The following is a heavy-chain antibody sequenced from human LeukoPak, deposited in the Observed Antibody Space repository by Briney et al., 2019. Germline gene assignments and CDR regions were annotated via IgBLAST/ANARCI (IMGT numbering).Heavy chain of an antibody. V-gene: IGHV3-23*01. CDR3: AELGITMIGGV. CDR2: ISGSGGST. D-gene: IGHD3-10*02. CDR1: GFTFSSYG. Sequence: GGSLRLSCAASGFTFSSYGMNWGRQAPGKGLEWVSAISGSGGSTYYADSVKGRFTISRDNAKNSLYLQMNSLRAEDTAVYYCAELGITMIGGVWGKGTTVTISS. J-gene: IGHJ6*04.